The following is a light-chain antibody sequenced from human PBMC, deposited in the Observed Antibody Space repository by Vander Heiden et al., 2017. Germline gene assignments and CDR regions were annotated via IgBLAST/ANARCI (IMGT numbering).Light chain of an antibody. V-gene: IGLV1-44*01. J-gene: IGLJ3*02. Sequence: QSVLPQPPSASGTPGQRVTISCSGSTSNIESNSVNWYQQIPGTAAKLLIYTNSHRPSGVPDRFSGSKAGTSASLAISGLQSEDEADYYCAAWDDTQNGPVFGGGTKLTVL. CDR2: TNS. CDR3: AAWDDTQNGPV. CDR1: TSNIESNS.